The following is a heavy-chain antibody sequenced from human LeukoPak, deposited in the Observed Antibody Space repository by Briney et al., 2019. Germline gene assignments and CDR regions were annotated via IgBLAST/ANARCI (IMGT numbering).Heavy chain of an antibody. V-gene: IGHV3-21*01. CDR3: ARLGLAAADDY. D-gene: IGHD6-13*01. CDR1: GFTFSSYS. J-gene: IGHJ4*02. CDR2: ISSSSSYI. Sequence: GGFLRLSCAASGFTFSSYSMNWVRQAPGKGLEWVSSISSSSSYIYYADSVKGRFTISRDNAKNSLYLQMNSLRAEDTAVYYCARLGLAAADDYWGQGTLVTVSS.